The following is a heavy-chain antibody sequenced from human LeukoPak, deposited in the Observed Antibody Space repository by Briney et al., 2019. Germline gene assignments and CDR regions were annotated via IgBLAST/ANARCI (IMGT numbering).Heavy chain of an antibody. V-gene: IGHV4-39*01. J-gene: IGHJ4*02. D-gene: IGHD1-26*01. Sequence: SETLSLTCTVSGGSISSSSYYWGWIRQPPGKGLEWIGSIYYSGSTYYNPSLKSRVTISVDTSKNQFSLKLSSVTAADTAVYYCARREEVGATMYDYWGQGTLATVSS. CDR2: IYYSGST. CDR1: GGSISSSSYY. CDR3: ARREEVGATMYDY.